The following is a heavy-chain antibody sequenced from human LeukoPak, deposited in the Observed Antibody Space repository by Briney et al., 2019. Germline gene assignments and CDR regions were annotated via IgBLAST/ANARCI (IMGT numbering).Heavy chain of an antibody. CDR3: ARHGVTIFGVVSKRRGWFDH. Sequence: GGSLRLSCAASGFTFSSYAMSWVRQAPGKGLEWVSSITDSAGRTYYADSVKGRFTISRDNSKNTLYLQMNSLRAEDTAVYYCARHGVTIFGVVSKRRGWFDHWGQGTLVSVSS. V-gene: IGHV3-23*01. CDR1: GFTFSSYA. J-gene: IGHJ5*02. D-gene: IGHD3-3*01. CDR2: ITDSAGRT.